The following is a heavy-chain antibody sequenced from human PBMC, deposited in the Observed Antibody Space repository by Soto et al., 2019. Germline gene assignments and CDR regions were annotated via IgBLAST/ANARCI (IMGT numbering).Heavy chain of an antibody. CDR3: AREGGSDTAMVIGYFDY. Sequence: SETLSLTCAVSGYSISSGYYWGWIRQPPGKGLEWIGSIYHSGSTYYNPSLKSRVTISVDTSKSQFSLKLSSVTAADTAVYYCAREGGSDTAMVIGYFDYWGQGTLVTVSS. V-gene: IGHV4-38-2*02. CDR2: IYHSGST. CDR1: GYSISSGYY. J-gene: IGHJ4*02. D-gene: IGHD5-18*01.